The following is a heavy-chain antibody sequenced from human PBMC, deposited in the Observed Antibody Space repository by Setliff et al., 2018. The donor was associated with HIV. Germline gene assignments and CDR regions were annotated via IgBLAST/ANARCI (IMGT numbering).Heavy chain of an antibody. Sequence: PSETLSLTCAVSSESIVSYYWNWIRQPPGRGLEWIGYIHTSGRTKYNPSLKSRLTILVDTSKKQFSLRPTSVTAADTAVYYCSRAAYDAVDWLDPWGQGTLVTVSS. V-gene: IGHV4-4*08. D-gene: IGHD1-1*01. CDR3: SRAAYDAVDWLDP. CDR1: SESIVSYY. J-gene: IGHJ5*02. CDR2: IHTSGRT.